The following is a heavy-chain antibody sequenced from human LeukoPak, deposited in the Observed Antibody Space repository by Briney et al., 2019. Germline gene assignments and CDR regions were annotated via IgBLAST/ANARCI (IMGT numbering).Heavy chain of an antibody. CDR3: ARWGHGSGWYYTPPVDY. CDR1: GFTFSNYA. J-gene: IGHJ4*02. Sequence: GGSLRLSCAASGFTFSNYAMNWVRQAPGEGLAWVSSISGSSTDIYYADSVKGRFTISRDNAKNSLYLQMNSLRAEDTAVYYCARWGHGSGWYYTPPVDYWGQGTLVTVSS. CDR2: ISGSSTDI. D-gene: IGHD6-19*01. V-gene: IGHV3-21*01.